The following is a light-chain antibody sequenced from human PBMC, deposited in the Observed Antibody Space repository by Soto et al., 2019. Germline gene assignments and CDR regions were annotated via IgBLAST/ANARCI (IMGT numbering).Light chain of an antibody. J-gene: IGKJ1*01. Sequence: DIQMTQSPSTLSASVGDRVTITCRASQSISSFLAWYQQKPGKAPKLLIYRASSLESGVPSRFSGSGSGTEFTLTISSLQPDDFATYYCQHYNSYSGAFGQGTKVEIK. V-gene: IGKV1-5*03. CDR2: RAS. CDR3: QHYNSYSGA. CDR1: QSISSF.